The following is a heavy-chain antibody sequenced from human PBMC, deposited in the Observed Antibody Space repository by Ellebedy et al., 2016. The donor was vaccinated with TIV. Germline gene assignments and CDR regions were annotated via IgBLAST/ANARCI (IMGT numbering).Heavy chain of an antibody. Sequence: ASVKVSCKASGGTFSSYAISWVRQAPGQGLEWMGGIIPIFGTANYAQKFQGRVTITADESTSTAYMELSSLRSEDTAVYYCARVGRDGYNGARYVYFDYWGQGTLVTVSS. CDR1: GGTFSSYA. CDR3: ARVGRDGYNGARYVYFDY. J-gene: IGHJ4*02. D-gene: IGHD5-24*01. V-gene: IGHV1-69*13. CDR2: IIPIFGTA.